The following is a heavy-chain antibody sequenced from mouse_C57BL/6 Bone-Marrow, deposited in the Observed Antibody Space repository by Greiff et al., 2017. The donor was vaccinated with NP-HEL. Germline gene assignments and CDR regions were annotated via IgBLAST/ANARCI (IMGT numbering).Heavy chain of an antibody. D-gene: IGHD4-1*01. V-gene: IGHV1-64*01. J-gene: IGHJ4*01. CDR3: ARGNWGEDAMDY. Sequence: QVQLQHSGAELVKPGASVKLSCKASGYTFTSYWMHWVKQRPGQGLEWIGMIHPNSGSTNYNEKFKSKATLTVDKSSSTAYMQLSSLTSEDSAVYYCARGNWGEDAMDYWGQGTSVTVSS. CDR1: GYTFTSYW. CDR2: IHPNSGST.